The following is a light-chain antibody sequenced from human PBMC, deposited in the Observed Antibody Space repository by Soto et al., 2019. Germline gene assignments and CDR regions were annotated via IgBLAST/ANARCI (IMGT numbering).Light chain of an antibody. CDR3: QQSYTVPIT. CDR1: QSISGF. V-gene: IGKV1-39*01. Sequence: DIQMTQSPSSLSASVGDRVTITCRASQSISGFLNWYQQKPGKAPKFLIFAASNLQSDVPSRFSGSGTETDFTLTISSLQLEDFATYYCQQSYTVPITFGQGTRLEMK. J-gene: IGKJ5*01. CDR2: AAS.